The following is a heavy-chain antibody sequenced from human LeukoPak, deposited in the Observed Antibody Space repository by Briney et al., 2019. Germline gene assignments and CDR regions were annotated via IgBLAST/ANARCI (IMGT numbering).Heavy chain of an antibody. Sequence: GGSLRLSCAASGFTFNDYYMSWIRQAPGKGLEWLSYINIGGTNTHYADSVKSRFTISRDNAKRSLYLEMNNLRAEDTAVYYCATDGAGFDTWGQGVLVTVSS. CDR3: ATDGAGFDT. V-gene: IGHV3-11*01. CDR1: GFTFNDYY. J-gene: IGHJ5*02. CDR2: INIGGTNT.